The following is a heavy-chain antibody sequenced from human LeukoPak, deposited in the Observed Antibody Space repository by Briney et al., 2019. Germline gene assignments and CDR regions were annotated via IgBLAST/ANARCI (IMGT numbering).Heavy chain of an antibody. J-gene: IGHJ4*02. D-gene: IGHD3-22*01. CDR3: AGLVGRYSSGLYYYYFDY. CDR1: GGSINSLDL. Sequence: SGTLSLTCTVSGGSINSLDLWSWVRPPPGKGLEWIGEMYLSGTTHSNPSVKSRVTISIDKSKNQFFLNLSSVTAADTAVYYCAGLVGRYSSGLYYYYFDYWGQGTLVTVSS. V-gene: IGHV4-4*02. CDR2: MYLSGTT.